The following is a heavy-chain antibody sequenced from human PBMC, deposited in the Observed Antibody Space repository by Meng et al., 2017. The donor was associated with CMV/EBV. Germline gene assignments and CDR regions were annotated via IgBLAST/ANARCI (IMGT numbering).Heavy chain of an antibody. J-gene: IGHJ4*02. V-gene: IGHV1-69*06. D-gene: IGHD3-22*01. CDR3: ASAPTYNYYDSSGYFGY. CDR2: IIPIFGTA. CDR1: GGTSSSYA. Sequence: QVQLVQSGAEVKKPGSSVKVSCKASGGTSSSYAISWVRQAPGQGLEWMGGIIPIFGTANYAQKFQGRVTITADKSTSTAYMELSSLRSEDTAVYYCASAPTYNYYDSSGYFGYWGQGTLVTVSS.